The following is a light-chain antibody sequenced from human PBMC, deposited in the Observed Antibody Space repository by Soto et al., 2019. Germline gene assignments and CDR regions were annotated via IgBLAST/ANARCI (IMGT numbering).Light chain of an antibody. CDR2: DVS. Sequence: QSALTQPRSVSGSPGQSVTISCTGTSSDVGGYNYVSWYQQHPGKAPKLVIYDVSKRPSGVPDRFSGSKSGNTASLTISGLQAEDDADYYCCSYTGTSLWVFGGGTKVTVL. V-gene: IGLV2-11*01. CDR3: CSYTGTSLWV. CDR1: SSDVGGYNY. J-gene: IGLJ3*02.